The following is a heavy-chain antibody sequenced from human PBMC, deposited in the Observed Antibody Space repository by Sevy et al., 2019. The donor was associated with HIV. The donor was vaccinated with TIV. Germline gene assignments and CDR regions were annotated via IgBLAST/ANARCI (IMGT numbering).Heavy chain of an antibody. CDR2: IYYSGST. V-gene: IGHV4-61*01. Sequence: SETLSLTCTVSGGSVSSGSYHWSWIRQPPGKGLEWLGYIYYSGSTNYNPSLKSRVTISVDTSKNQFSLKLSSVTAAGTAVYYGARTVSDSREELPYGGELVVPAAIRDGFDIWGQGTMVTVSS. D-gene: IGHD2-2*01. J-gene: IGHJ3*02. CDR3: ARTVSDSREELPYGGELVVPAAIRDGFDI. CDR1: GGSVSSGSYH.